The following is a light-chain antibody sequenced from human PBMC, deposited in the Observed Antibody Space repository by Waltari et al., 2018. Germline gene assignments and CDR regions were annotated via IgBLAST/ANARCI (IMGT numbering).Light chain of an antibody. CDR2: GAF. CDR1: ESISTN. CDR3: HQYNNWPPVS. Sequence: EIVMTQSPATLSVSPGERATVFCRASESISTNVAWYQQKPGQAPRLLIYGAFTRAPGVPLRFSAGGSGTEFTLSITGLQSEDFAIYFCHQYNNWPPVSFGQGTKVEIK. J-gene: IGKJ2*03. V-gene: IGKV3-15*01.